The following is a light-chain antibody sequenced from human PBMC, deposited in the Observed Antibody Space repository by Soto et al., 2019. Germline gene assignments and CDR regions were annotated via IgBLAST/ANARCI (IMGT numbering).Light chain of an antibody. V-gene: IGKV3D-20*01. J-gene: IGKJ1*01. CDR1: QSVSSSY. CDR3: QQYGSSPWT. CDR2: DAS. Sequence: ILLTQSPSTLSLSPGERATLSCWASQSVSSSYLAWYQQKPGLAPRLLIYDASSRATGIPERFSGGGSGTDFTLTISRLEPEDFAVYYCQQYGSSPWTFGQGTKVDIK.